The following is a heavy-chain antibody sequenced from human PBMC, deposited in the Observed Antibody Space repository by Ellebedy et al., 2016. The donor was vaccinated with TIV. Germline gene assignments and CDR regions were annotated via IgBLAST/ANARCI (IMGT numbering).Heavy chain of an antibody. CDR3: ASSATVHYFHY. Sequence: MPSETLSLTCTVSGDSISSSSYYRGWIRQLPGKGLEWIGSIYYSGSTYYNPSLKSRVTISVDTSKNQFSLKLTSVTAADTAVYYCASSATVHYFHYWGQGTLVTASS. V-gene: IGHV4-39*07. CDR1: GDSISSSSYY. J-gene: IGHJ4*02. D-gene: IGHD2-21*02. CDR2: IYYSGST.